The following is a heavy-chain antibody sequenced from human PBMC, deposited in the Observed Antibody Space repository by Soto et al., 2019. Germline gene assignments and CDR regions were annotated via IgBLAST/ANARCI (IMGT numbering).Heavy chain of an antibody. Sequence: SETLSLTCSVSGGSMRSYYWTWLRQPPGKGLEWIGYIYYTGNTNYNPSLKSRVTISVDTSKNQFSLKLSSVTAADTAVYYCARAPGYSSGWWDYWGQGTLVTVSS. CDR2: IYYTGNT. V-gene: IGHV4-59*01. CDR1: GGSMRSYY. CDR3: ARAPGYSSGWWDY. D-gene: IGHD6-19*01. J-gene: IGHJ4*02.